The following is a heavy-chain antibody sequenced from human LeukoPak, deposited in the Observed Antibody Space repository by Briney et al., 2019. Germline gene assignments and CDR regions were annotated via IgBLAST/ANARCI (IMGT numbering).Heavy chain of an antibody. Sequence: PGGSLRLSCAASGFTFSSYAMSWVRQAPGKGLEWVSAISGSGGSTYYADSVKGRLTISRDNSKNTVYLQMNSLRAEDTAVYYCAKDRRGCSSTSCYYRFDYWGQGTLVTVSS. J-gene: IGHJ4*02. CDR2: ISGSGGST. D-gene: IGHD2-2*01. CDR3: AKDRRGCSSTSCYYRFDY. CDR1: GFTFSSYA. V-gene: IGHV3-23*01.